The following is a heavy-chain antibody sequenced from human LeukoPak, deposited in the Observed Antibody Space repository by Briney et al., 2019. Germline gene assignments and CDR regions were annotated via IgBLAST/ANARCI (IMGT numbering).Heavy chain of an antibody. CDR1: GFTFSSYD. CDR2: IGTAGDT. D-gene: IGHD4-17*01. V-gene: IGHV3-13*01. Sequence: GGALRLSCAASGFTFSSYDMHWVRQAAGKGLEWVSAIGTAGDTYYPGSVKGRFTISRENAKNSLYLQMNSLRAGDTAVYYCARAGDYGDYEGMDVWGKGTTVTISS. CDR3: ARAGDYGDYEGMDV. J-gene: IGHJ6*04.